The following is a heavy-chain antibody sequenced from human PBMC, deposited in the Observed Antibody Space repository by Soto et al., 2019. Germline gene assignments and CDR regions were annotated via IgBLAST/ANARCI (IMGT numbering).Heavy chain of an antibody. Sequence: QVQLQESGPGLVKPSQTLSLTCTVSGGSITSGGFYWSWIRQHPGKGLEWIAYIFHSGSTDYNPSLKSRVTISADTSKNQFSLKLTFVTAEDTAVYYCVRGGIAGNWFDPWGQGTLVTVSS. CDR3: VRGGIAGNWFDP. CDR1: GGSITSGGFY. D-gene: IGHD6-13*01. CDR2: IFHSGST. J-gene: IGHJ5*02. V-gene: IGHV4-31*03.